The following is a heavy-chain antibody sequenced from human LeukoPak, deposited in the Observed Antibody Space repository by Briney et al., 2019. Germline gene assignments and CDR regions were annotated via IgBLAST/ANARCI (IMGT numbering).Heavy chain of an antibody. CDR3: ARGWGPAYCGGDCHRHFDY. CDR1: GGSISSGGYS. D-gene: IGHD2-21*02. V-gene: IGHV4-30-4*07. CDR2: IYNSGIT. J-gene: IGHJ4*02. Sequence: SETLSLTCGVTGGSISSGGYSYNWIRQPPGQGLQWIGYIYNSGITSYNPSLKSRVTMSVDTSKNQFSLKLTFVTAADTAVYYCARGWGPAYCGGDCHRHFDYWGQGALVTVSS.